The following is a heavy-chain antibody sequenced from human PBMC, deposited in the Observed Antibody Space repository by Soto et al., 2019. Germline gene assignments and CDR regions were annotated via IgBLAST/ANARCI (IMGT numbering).Heavy chain of an antibody. J-gene: IGHJ6*02. D-gene: IGHD3-10*01. CDR3: ARGVWFGESPYYYGMDV. Sequence: QVTLKESGPVLVKPTETLTLTCTVSGFSLSNARMGVSWIRQPPGKALEWLAHIFSKDEKSYSTSLKSRLTISKDTSKSQVVLTMTNMDPVDTATYYCARGVWFGESPYYYGMDVWGQGTTVTVSS. CDR2: IFSKDEK. V-gene: IGHV2-26*01. CDR1: GFSLSNARMG.